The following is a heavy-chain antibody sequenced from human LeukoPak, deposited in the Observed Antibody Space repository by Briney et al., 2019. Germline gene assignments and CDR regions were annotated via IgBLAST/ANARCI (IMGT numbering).Heavy chain of an antibody. J-gene: IGHJ5*02. CDR3: AAGSGSYRDWFDP. V-gene: IGHV3-21*01. CDR1: GFTFSSYS. Sequence: GGSLRLSCAASGFTFSSYSMNWVRQAPGKGLEWVSSISSSSSYMYYADSVKGRFTISRDNAKNSLYLQMSSLRAEDTAVYYCAAGSGSYRDWFDPWGQGTLVTVSS. D-gene: IGHD3-10*01. CDR2: ISSSSSYM.